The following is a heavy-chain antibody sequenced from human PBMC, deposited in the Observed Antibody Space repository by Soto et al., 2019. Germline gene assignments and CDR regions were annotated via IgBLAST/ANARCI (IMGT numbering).Heavy chain of an antibody. D-gene: IGHD3-16*01. CDR1: GYTFTSYG. J-gene: IGHJ5*02. V-gene: IGHV1-18*01. CDR3: ARGITFGGALGRDWFDP. CDR2: ISAYNGNT. Sequence: QVQLVQSGAEVKKPGASVKVACKASGYTFTSYGISWVRQAPGQALEWMGWISAYNGNTNYAQKLQGRVTMTTDTSTSRAYMELRSLRSDDTAVYYCARGITFGGALGRDWFDPWGQGTLVTVSS.